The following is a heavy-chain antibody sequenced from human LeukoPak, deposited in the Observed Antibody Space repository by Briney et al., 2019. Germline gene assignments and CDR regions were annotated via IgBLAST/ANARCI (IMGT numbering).Heavy chain of an antibody. V-gene: IGHV4-59*01. Sequence: KSSETLSLTCTVSGGSISSYYWSWIRQPPGKGLEWIGYIYYSGSTNYNPSLKSRVTISVDTSKNQFSLNLNSVTAADTAVYYCARAVAYGIDTGYFDYWGQGTLVTVSS. D-gene: IGHD2-8*02. CDR3: ARAVAYGIDTGYFDY. CDR1: GGSISSYY. CDR2: IYYSGST. J-gene: IGHJ4*02.